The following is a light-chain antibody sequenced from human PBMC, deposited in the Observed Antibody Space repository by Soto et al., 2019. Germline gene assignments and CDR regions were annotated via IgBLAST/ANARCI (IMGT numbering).Light chain of an antibody. CDR1: SSNIGSNT. J-gene: IGLJ2*01. V-gene: IGLV1-44*01. Sequence: QSVLTQPPSASGTPGQRVTISCSGSSSNIGSNTVNWYQQLPGTAPKLLMQNNNERPSGVPDRFSGSKSGTSASLAISGLQSEDEGDYYCATWDDSLDGPVFGGGTKLTVL. CDR3: ATWDDSLDGPV. CDR2: NNN.